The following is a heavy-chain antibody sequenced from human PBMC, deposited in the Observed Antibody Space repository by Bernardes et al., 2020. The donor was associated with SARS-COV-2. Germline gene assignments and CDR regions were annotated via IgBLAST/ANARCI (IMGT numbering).Heavy chain of an antibody. CDR1: GFTFSSHS. Sequence: GGSLRLSCAASGFTFSSHSMTWVRQAPGKGLEWVATISTTSSYIYYADSVRGRFTISRDNAKNSLSLQMNSLRAEDTALYYCARHFVDGTPYPIDYWGPGTLVTVSS. V-gene: IGHV3-21*01. D-gene: IGHD6-19*01. CDR3: ARHFVDGTPYPIDY. CDR2: ISTTSSYI. J-gene: IGHJ4*02.